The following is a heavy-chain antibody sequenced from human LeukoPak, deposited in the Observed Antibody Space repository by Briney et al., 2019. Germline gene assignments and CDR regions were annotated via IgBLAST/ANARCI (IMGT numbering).Heavy chain of an antibody. CDR3: AREGGPYRPLDY. Sequence: PSETLSLTCGVSGGSITNTNYWTWVRQPPGKGLEWIGEVNLQGSTNYNPSLMGRVAIAVDTSEDHISLQLTSVTAADTAVYYCAREGGPYRPLDYSGQGTLVTVSS. J-gene: IGHJ4*02. CDR2: VNLQGST. V-gene: IGHV4-4*02. CDR1: GGSITNTNY.